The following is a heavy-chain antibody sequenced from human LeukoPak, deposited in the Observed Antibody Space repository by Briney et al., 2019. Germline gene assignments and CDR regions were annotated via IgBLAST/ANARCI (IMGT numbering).Heavy chain of an antibody. J-gene: IGHJ4*02. Sequence: SETLSLTCAVYGESSFSSYYWSWIRQTPGGALEWIGEINHSGYTNYNPSLKSRVTLSIDTSKNQFSLRLNSVTAADTAVYYCSRQVVGNDYWGQGTLVTVSS. V-gene: IGHV4-34*01. CDR1: GESSFSSYY. D-gene: IGHD3-22*01. CDR2: INHSGYT. CDR3: SRQVVGNDY.